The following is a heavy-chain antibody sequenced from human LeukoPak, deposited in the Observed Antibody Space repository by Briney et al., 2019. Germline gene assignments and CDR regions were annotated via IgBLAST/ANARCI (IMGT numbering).Heavy chain of an antibody. CDR1: GFTVSSKY. V-gene: IGHV3-53*01. J-gene: IGHJ4*02. CDR2: MYSGGSS. D-gene: IGHD3-10*01. CDR3: ASRITMVRGGFDN. Sequence: GGSLRLSCAASGFTVSSKYMNWVRQAPGKGLEWVSVMYSGGSSYYADSVKGRFTISRDNSKKILYLQLNSLRAERTALYYCASRITMVRGGFDNWGQGTLVTVSS.